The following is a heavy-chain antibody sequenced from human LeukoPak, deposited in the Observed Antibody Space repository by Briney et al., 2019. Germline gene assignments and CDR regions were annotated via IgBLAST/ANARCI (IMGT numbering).Heavy chain of an antibody. D-gene: IGHD2-2*01. CDR2: ISSSSSYI. CDR1: GFTFSSYS. J-gene: IGHJ6*03. Sequence: GGSLRLSCAASGFTFSSYSMNWVRQAPGKGLEWASSISSSSSYIYYADSVKGRFTISRDNAKNSLYLQMNSLRAEDTAVYYCARLRYCSSTSCYVDYYYMDVWGKGTTVTVSS. V-gene: IGHV3-21*01. CDR3: ARLRYCSSTSCYVDYYYMDV.